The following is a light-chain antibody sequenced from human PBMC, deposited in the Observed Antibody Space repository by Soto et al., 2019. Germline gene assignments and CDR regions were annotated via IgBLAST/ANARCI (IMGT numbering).Light chain of an antibody. CDR3: QQSSITPGT. Sequence: DIQMTQSPSSLSASVGDRVTITCRASQSISNYLNWYQQQKPGQAPKLLIYAASSLQSGVPSRFSGSGSGTDFTLTISSLQPEDFATYYCQQSSITPGTFGQGTKVDIK. CDR2: AAS. V-gene: IGKV1-39*01. J-gene: IGKJ1*01. CDR1: QSISNY.